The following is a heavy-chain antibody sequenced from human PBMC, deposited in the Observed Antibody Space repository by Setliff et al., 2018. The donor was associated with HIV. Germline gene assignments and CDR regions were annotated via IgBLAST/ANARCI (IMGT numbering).Heavy chain of an antibody. Sequence: PSETLSLTCTVSGGSISSHYWNWIRQPPGKGLEWIGYIYYSGSTNYNPSLKSRVTISVDTSKNQFSLKLSSVTAADTAVYYCARAPFYYGSGSYQTFDYWGQGTLVTVSS. D-gene: IGHD3-10*01. CDR3: ARAPFYYGSGSYQTFDY. J-gene: IGHJ4*02. CDR1: GGSISSHY. V-gene: IGHV4-59*11. CDR2: IYYSGST.